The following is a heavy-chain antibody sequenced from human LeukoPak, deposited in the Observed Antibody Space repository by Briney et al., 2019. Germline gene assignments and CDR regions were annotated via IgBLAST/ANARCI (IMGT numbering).Heavy chain of an antibody. Sequence: ASVKASCKASGYTFTGYYMHWVRRAPGQGLEWMGWINPNSGGTNYAQKFQGRVTMTRDTSISTAYMELSRLRSDDTAVYYCARGYYYGSGPGYFDYWGQGTLVTVSS. V-gene: IGHV1-2*02. D-gene: IGHD3-10*01. CDR1: GYTFTGYY. CDR2: INPNSGGT. J-gene: IGHJ4*02. CDR3: ARGYYYGSGPGYFDY.